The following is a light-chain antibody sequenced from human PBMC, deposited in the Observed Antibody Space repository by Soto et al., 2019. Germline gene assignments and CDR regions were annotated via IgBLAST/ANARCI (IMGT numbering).Light chain of an antibody. CDR3: KHRSNWPLT. Sequence: EIVLTQSPATLSLSPGEGATLSCRASQSVGSYLAWYQQKPGQAPRLLIYDASNRATGIQARFSGSGSGTDFTLTISSLEPEDFAVYYCKHRSNWPLTFGGGTKVDIK. CDR1: QSVGSY. CDR2: DAS. J-gene: IGKJ4*01. V-gene: IGKV3-11*01.